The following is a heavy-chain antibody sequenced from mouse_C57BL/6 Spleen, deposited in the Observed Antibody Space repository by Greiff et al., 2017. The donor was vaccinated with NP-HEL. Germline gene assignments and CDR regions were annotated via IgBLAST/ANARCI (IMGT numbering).Heavy chain of an antibody. D-gene: IGHD4-1*01. Sequence: EVQLQQSGPGLVKPSQSLSLTCSVTGYSITSGYYWNWIRQFPGNKLEWMGYISYDGSNNYNPSLKNRISITRDTSKNQFFLKLNSVTTEDTATYYCAREELTGTRTWFAYWGQGTLVTVSA. CDR2: ISYDGSN. CDR1: GYSITSGYY. V-gene: IGHV3-6*01. J-gene: IGHJ3*01. CDR3: AREELTGTRTWFAY.